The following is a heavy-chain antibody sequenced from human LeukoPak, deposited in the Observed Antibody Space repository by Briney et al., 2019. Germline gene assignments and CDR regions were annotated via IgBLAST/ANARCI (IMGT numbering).Heavy chain of an antibody. Sequence: PSETLSLTCTVSGGSISSYYWSWIRQPPGKGLEWIGYVFYSGSTNYNPSLKSRVTISVDTSKNQFSLKLSSVTAADTAVYYCARQLRLDYWGQGTLVTVSS. CDR1: GGSISSYY. CDR3: ARQLRLDY. V-gene: IGHV4-59*08. CDR2: VFYSGST. J-gene: IGHJ4*02.